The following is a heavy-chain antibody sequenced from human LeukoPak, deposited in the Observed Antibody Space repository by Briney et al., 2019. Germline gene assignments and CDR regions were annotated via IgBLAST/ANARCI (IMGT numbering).Heavy chain of an antibody. CDR3: PSSNYDVLSGYYNWFDP. D-gene: IGHD3-3*01. Sequence: PSGSLSLTCTVSGGTISSSSYYWGWLRQPPGKGLVWVGSIYYSESTYYNPSITTRVTISVATSTNQFSLRLSSLTAADTAVYYGPSSNYDVLSGYYNWFDPSGQGAPVTGSS. CDR2: IYYSEST. J-gene: IGHJ5*02. V-gene: IGHV4-39*01. CDR1: GGTISSSSYY.